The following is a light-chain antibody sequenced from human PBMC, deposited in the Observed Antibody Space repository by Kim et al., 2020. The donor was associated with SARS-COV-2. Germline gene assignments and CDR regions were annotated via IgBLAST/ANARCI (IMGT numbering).Light chain of an antibody. V-gene: IGLV1-44*01. CDR3: AAWDDGLRGVV. Sequence: GKGVTISCSGSSSNIGNNTVNWYQKRPGAAPRVVIYSNNQRPSGVPDRISGSKSGTSASLAISGLQSEDEADYYCAAWDDGLRGVVFGGGTKVTVL. J-gene: IGLJ2*01. CDR2: SNN. CDR1: SSNIGNNT.